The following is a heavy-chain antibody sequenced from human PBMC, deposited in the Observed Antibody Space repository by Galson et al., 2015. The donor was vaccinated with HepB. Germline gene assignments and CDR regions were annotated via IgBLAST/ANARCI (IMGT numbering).Heavy chain of an antibody. CDR1: GYIFTSYY. Sequence: SLKVSCKASGYIFTSYYMHWVRQAPGQGLEWMGMVNPSGGSTEYAQRFRGRVTMTRDTSTSTVYMELSSLRSDDTAVYYCARRSSTWFCFDYWGPGTLVTVSS. V-gene: IGHV1-46*01. J-gene: IGHJ4*02. D-gene: IGHD6-13*01. CDR2: VNPSGGST. CDR3: ARRSSTWFCFDY.